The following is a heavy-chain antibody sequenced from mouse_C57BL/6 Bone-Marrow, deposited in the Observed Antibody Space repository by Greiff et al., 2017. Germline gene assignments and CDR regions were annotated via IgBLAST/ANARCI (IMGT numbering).Heavy chain of an antibody. J-gene: IGHJ4*01. CDR2: IYPGDGDT. V-gene: IGHV1-82*01. CDR1: GYAFSSSW. Sequence: VQLQQSGPELVKPGASVKISCKASGYAFSSSWMNWVKQRPGKGLEWIGRIYPGDGDTNYNGKFKGKATLTADKSSSTAYMQLSSLTSEDSAVYFCARLAAMDYGGQGTSVTVSS. CDR3: ARLAAMDY.